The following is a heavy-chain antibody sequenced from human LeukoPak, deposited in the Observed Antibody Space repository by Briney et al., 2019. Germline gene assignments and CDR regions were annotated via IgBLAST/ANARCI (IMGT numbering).Heavy chain of an antibody. Sequence: SETLSLTCTVSGGSVGSGGYYWSWIRQPPGGGLEWIGDIYYIRNTNYNPSLKSRVTMSLDPSKNQFSLKLNSVTAADTAVYYCARTQSQSVSYRYYFAYWGQGTLVTVSS. CDR1: GGSVGSGGYY. V-gene: IGHV4-61*08. CDR3: ARTQSQSVSYRYYFAY. D-gene: IGHD1-26*01. J-gene: IGHJ4*02. CDR2: IYYIRNT.